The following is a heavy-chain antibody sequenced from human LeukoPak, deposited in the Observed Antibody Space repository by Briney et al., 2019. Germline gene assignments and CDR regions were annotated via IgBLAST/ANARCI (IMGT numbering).Heavy chain of an antibody. V-gene: IGHV3-9*01. J-gene: IGHJ1*01. D-gene: IGHD3-22*01. CDR1: GFTFDDYA. CDR3: AKGPDYYDSSGSYFQH. CDR2: ISWNSGSI. Sequence: GGSLRLSCAASGFTFDDYAMRWVRQAPGKGLEWVSGISWNSGSIGYADSVKGRFTISRDNAKNSLYLQMNSLRAEDTALYYCAKGPDYYDSSGSYFQHWGQGTLVTVSS.